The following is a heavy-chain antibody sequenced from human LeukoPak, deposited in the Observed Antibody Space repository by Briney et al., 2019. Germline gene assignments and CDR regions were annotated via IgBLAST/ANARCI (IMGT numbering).Heavy chain of an antibody. CDR1: GGSVSDYY. Sequence: SETLSLTCTVSGGSVSDYYWSWIRQSPGKGLEWIGYIYYTGSTSYNPSLRSLVTMSADTSKNQLSLKLSSVTAADTAVYYCASRKLGNDYWGQGTLVTVSS. D-gene: IGHD7-27*01. CDR2: IYYTGST. V-gene: IGHV4-59*02. CDR3: ASRKLGNDY. J-gene: IGHJ4*02.